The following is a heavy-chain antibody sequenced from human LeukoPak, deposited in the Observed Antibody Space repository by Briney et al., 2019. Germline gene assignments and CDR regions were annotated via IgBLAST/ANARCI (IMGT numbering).Heavy chain of an antibody. J-gene: IGHJ5*02. D-gene: IGHD3-9*01. Sequence: PGGSLRLSCAASGFTFSSYSMNWVRQAPGKGLEWVSSISSSSSYIYYADSVKGRFTISRDNAKNSLYLQMNSLRAEDTAVYYCASHRPNMFEWLLNWFDPWGQGTLVTVSS. CDR2: ISSSSSYI. V-gene: IGHV3-21*01. CDR1: GFTFSSYS. CDR3: ASHRPNMFEWLLNWFDP.